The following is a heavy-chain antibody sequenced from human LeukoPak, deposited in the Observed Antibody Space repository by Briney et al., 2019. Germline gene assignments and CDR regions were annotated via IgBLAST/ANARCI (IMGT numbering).Heavy chain of an antibody. V-gene: IGHV1-18*01. CDR1: GCTFTSYG. J-gene: IGHJ4*02. CDR2: ISAYNGNT. CDR3: ARGTRGVNSPYFDY. Sequence: GASVKVSCKASGCTFTSYGISWVRQAPGQGLEWMGWISAYNGNTNYAQKLQGRVTMTTDTSTSTAYMELRSLRSDDTAVYYCARGTRGVNSPYFDYWGQGTLVTVSS. D-gene: IGHD4-23*01.